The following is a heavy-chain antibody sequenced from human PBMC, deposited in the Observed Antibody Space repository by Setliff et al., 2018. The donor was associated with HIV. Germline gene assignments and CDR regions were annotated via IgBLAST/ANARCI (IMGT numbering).Heavy chain of an antibody. J-gene: IGHJ4*02. D-gene: IGHD2-15*01. CDR1: GFTFSSYN. CDR3: ARAGYCSGGNCHTHYFDS. CDR2: ISSSSSYI. V-gene: IGHV3-21*01. Sequence: AGGSLRLSCAASGFTFSSYNMNWVRQAPGKGLEWVSSISSSSSYIYYADSVKGRFSISRDNSKNTLYLQMNSLRPEDTAVYFCARAGYCSGGNCHTHYFDSWGQGTLVTVSS.